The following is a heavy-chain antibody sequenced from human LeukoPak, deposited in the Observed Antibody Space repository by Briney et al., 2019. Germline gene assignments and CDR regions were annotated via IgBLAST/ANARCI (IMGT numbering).Heavy chain of an antibody. CDR3: ARDGYYDSSDSNFFDY. CDR1: GYTFTNYG. V-gene: IGHV1-18*01. J-gene: IGHJ4*02. Sequence: EASVKVSRKPSGYTFTNYGISWARQPPGQGLEWMGLISAYNGYTKYEQRVQGRVTMTTDTSTGTDYMELRSLTSDDTAVYDCARDGYYDSSDSNFFDYWGQGTLVTVSS. CDR2: ISAYNGYT. D-gene: IGHD3-22*01.